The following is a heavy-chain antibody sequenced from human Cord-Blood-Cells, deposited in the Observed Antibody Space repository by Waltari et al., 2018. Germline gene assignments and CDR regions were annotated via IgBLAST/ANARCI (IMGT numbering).Heavy chain of an antibody. D-gene: IGHD2-2*01. CDR1: GGTFSSYA. V-gene: IGHV1-69*01. J-gene: IGHJ6*02. Sequence: QVQLVQSGAEVKKPGSSVKVSCKASGGTFSSYAISWVRQAPGQGLEWMGGIIPIFGTANYAQKFQGRVTITADESTSTDYMELSSLRSEDTAVYYCARDQVSQGPAAMPVHPHYYYGMDVWGQGTTVTVSS. CDR3: ARDQVSQGPAAMPVHPHYYYGMDV. CDR2: IIPIFGTA.